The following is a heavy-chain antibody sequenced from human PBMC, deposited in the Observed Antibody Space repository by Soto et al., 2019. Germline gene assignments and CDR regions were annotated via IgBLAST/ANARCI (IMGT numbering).Heavy chain of an antibody. D-gene: IGHD5-18*01. CDR1: GYTFTGYY. CDR3: ARSVSRYSYGSYYYGMDV. V-gene: IGHV1-2*04. CDR2: INPNSGGT. J-gene: IGHJ6*02. Sequence: ASVKVSCKASGYTFTGYYMHWVRQAPGQGLEWMGWINPNSGGTNYAQKFQGWVTMTRDTSISTAYMELSRLRSDDTAVYYCARSVSRYSYGSYYYGMDVWGQGTTVTVSS.